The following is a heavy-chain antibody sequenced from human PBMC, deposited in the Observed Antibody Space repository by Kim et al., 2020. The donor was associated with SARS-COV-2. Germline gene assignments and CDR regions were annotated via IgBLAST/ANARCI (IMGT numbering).Heavy chain of an antibody. Sequence: GGSLRLSCAASGFTFSSSAMNWVRQAPGKGLEWVSDISARVGGTFYSDSVKGRFTISRDNSKNAVQLQMSALRVEDTAIYYCTTDLAYTPYWGQGTLVTVSS. J-gene: IGHJ4*02. CDR2: ISARVGGT. CDR1: GFTFSSSA. D-gene: IGHD2-21*01. CDR3: TTDLAYTPY. V-gene: IGHV3-23*01.